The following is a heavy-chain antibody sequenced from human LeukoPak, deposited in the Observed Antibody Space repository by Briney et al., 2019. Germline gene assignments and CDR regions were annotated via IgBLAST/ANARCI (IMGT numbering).Heavy chain of an antibody. D-gene: IGHD6-19*01. Sequence: KPSETLSLTCTVSGGSISSGGYYWSWIRQHPGKGLEWIGYIYYSGSTYYNPSLKSRVTISVDTSKNQFSLKLSSVTAADTAVYYCARDLIAVAGNWFDPWGQGTLVTVSS. CDR1: GGSISSGGYY. CDR2: IYYSGST. CDR3: ARDLIAVAGNWFDP. V-gene: IGHV4-31*03. J-gene: IGHJ5*02.